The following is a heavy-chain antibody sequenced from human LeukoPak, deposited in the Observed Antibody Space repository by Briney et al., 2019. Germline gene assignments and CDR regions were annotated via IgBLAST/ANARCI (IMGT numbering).Heavy chain of an antibody. CDR1: GFTFDDYA. J-gene: IGHJ4*02. CDR2: ISWNSGSI. D-gene: IGHD3-10*01. CDR3: AKDIDGSGSYSPFDY. V-gene: IGHV3-9*01. Sequence: GGSLRLSCAPSGFTFDDYAMHWVRQAPGKGLEWVSGISWNSGSIGYADSVKGRFTISRDNAKNSLYLQMNSLRAEDTALYYCAKDIDGSGSYSPFDYWGQGTLVTVSS.